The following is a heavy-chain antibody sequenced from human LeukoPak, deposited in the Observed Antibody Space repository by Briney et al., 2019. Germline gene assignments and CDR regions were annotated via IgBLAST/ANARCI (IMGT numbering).Heavy chain of an antibody. CDR3: ARDQGPDGYSSSWYSYYFDY. D-gene: IGHD6-13*01. CDR2: ISSGSSYI. CDR1: GFTFSSYS. Sequence: NPGGPLRPSCAASGFTFSSYSMNWVRQAPGKGLEWVSSISSGSSYIYYADSVKGRFTISRDNAKNSLYLQMNSLRAEDTAVYYCARDQGPDGYSSSWYSYYFDYWGQGTLVTVSS. V-gene: IGHV3-21*01. J-gene: IGHJ4*02.